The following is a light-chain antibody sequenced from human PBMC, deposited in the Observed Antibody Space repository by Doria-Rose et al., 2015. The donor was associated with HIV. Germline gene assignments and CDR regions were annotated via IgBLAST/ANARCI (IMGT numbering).Light chain of an antibody. CDR2: GAS. Sequence: DIQVTQSPSFLSASVGVRVTITCRASQGISRYLAWYQQKPGKAPTLLIFGASTWQCGVPSRFSGSVSGTEFTLTISSLQPXDFATYYXXQFDSFPRTFGQGXKVELK. J-gene: IGKJ1*01. V-gene: IGKV1-9*01. CDR1: QGISRY. CDR3: XQFDSFPRT.